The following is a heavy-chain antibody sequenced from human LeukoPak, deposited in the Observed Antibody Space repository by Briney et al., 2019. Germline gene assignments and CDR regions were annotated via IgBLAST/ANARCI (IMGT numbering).Heavy chain of an antibody. CDR2: ISSSSSYI. V-gene: IGHV3-21*01. D-gene: IGHD3-9*01. J-gene: IGHJ4*02. Sequence: GRSLRLSCAASGFTFSSYSMNWVRQAPGKGLEWVSSISSSSSYIYYADSVKGRFTISRDNAKNSLYLQMNSLRAEDTAVYYCARDKYDILTGYPGYSFDYWGQGTLVTVSS. CDR3: ARDKYDILTGYPGYSFDY. CDR1: GFTFSSYS.